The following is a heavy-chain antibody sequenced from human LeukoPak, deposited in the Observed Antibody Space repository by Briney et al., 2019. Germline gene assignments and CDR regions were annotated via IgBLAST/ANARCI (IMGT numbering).Heavy chain of an antibody. J-gene: IGHJ4*02. CDR1: GFTFNRCW. CDR3: AREDGYCSGGNCYSYFDS. Sequence: PGGSLRLSCVVSGFTFNRCWMNWVRQAPGKGLEWVAHINPDGRDTYYVDSVKGRFTITRDNTRNSLFLQMYSLRAEDTAVYFCAREDGYCSGGNCYSYFDSWGQGTLVTVSS. V-gene: IGHV3-7*01. CDR2: INPDGRDT. D-gene: IGHD2-15*01.